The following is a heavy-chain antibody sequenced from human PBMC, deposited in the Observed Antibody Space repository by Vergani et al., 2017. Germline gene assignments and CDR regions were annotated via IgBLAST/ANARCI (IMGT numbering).Heavy chain of an antibody. J-gene: IGHJ6*02. Sequence: QVQLVQSGAEVKKPGASVKVSCKASGYTFTSYAMHWVRQAPGQRLEWMGWINPHSGGTNYAQKFQGRVTMTRDTSISTAYMELSRLISDDTVVYYCARGGYNNRRDYGMDVWGQGP. CDR1: GYTFTSYA. CDR2: INPHSGGT. CDR3: ARGGYNNRRDYGMDV. V-gene: IGHV1-2*02. D-gene: IGHD1-14*01.